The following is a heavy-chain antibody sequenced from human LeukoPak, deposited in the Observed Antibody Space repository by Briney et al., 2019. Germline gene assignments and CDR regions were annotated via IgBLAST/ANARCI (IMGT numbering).Heavy chain of an antibody. CDR3: AKGRYSSSWYYCDI. D-gene: IGHD6-13*01. Sequence: GGSLRLSCAASGFTFSSYAMSWVRQAPGKGLEWVSVISGSGGSTYYADSVKGRFSISRDNSKNTRYLQMNSLKAEDTAVYYCAKGRYSSSWYYCDIWGQGTLVTVSS. CDR1: GFTFSSYA. CDR2: ISGSGGST. J-gene: IGHJ3*02. V-gene: IGHV3-23*01.